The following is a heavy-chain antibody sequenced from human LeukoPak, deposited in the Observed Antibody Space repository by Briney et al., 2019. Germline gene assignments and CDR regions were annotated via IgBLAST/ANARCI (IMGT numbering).Heavy chain of an antibody. D-gene: IGHD3-22*01. CDR3: ARLYQHDSSTYRPVGY. CDR1: RFTFSSYS. V-gene: IGHV3-21*01. CDR2: ISSSSSYI. Sequence: PGGSLRLSCAASRFTFSSYSMNWVRQAPGKGLEWVSSISSSSSYIYYADSVKGRFTISRDDAKNSLYLQMNSLRAEDTAVYYCARLYQHDSSTYRPVGYWGQGTLVSVSS. J-gene: IGHJ4*02.